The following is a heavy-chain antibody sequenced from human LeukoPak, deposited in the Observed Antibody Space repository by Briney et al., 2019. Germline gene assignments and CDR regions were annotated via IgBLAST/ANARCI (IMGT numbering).Heavy chain of an antibody. CDR3: AALPYYDSSGYYYVADY. D-gene: IGHD3-22*01. J-gene: IGHJ4*02. CDR2: IVVGSGNT. V-gene: IGHV1-58*02. Sequence: GASVKVPCKASGFTFTSSAMQWVRQARGQRLEWIGWIVVGSGNTNYAQKFQERVTITRDMSTSTAYMELSSLRSEDTAVYYCAALPYYDSSGYYYVADYWGQGTLVTVSS. CDR1: GFTFTSSA.